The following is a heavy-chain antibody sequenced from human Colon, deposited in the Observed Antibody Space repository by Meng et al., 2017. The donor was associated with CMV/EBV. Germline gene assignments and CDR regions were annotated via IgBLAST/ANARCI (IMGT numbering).Heavy chain of an antibody. Sequence: SEPLSLTCSVSGGSITSFYWSWIRQSPGKGLEWIGDFYYSGTTNYNPSLRSRVTISADRSTNHFSLELSTVTPADTAVYYCARGGGPRGRWFDPWGPGTLVTVSS. J-gene: IGHJ5*02. D-gene: IGHD3-10*01. CDR3: ARGGGPRGRWFDP. CDR1: GGSITSFY. CDR2: FYYSGTT. V-gene: IGHV4-59*01.